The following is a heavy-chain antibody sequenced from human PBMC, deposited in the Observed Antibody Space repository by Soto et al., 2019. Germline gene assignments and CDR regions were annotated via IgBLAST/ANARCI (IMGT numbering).Heavy chain of an antibody. D-gene: IGHD2-15*01. CDR3: ARDCSGGSCHIDY. J-gene: IGHJ4*02. CDR2: ISSSSSYI. Sequence: LRLSCAASGFTFSSYSMNWVRQAPGKGLEWVSSISSSSSYIYYADSVKGRFTISRDNAKNSLYLQMNSLRAEDTAVYYCARDCSGGSCHIDYWGQGTLVTVSS. CDR1: GFTFSSYS. V-gene: IGHV3-21*01.